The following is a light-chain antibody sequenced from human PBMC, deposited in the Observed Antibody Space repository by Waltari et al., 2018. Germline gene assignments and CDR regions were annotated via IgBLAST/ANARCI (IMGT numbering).Light chain of an antibody. CDR3: SSYISSTSVI. CDR2: EVN. CDR1: RRDVGNYNL. Sequence: QSALTQPAPVSGSPGQAITISCTGTRRDVGNYNLVSWSQQHPGKAPKLMISEVNKRPSGVSNRFSGSKSGNTASLTISGLQSEDEASYYCSSYISSTSVIFGGGTKLTVL. V-gene: IGLV2-23*02. J-gene: IGLJ2*01.